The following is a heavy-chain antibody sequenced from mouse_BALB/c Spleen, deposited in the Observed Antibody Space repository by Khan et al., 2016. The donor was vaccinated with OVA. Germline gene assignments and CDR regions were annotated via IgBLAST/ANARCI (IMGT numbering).Heavy chain of an antibody. CDR1: GYSFTSYY. V-gene: IGHV1-31*01. D-gene: IGHD2-2*01. Sequence: VQLQQSGPELMKPGASVKISCKASGYSFTSYYIHWMMQSHGRSLEWIGYIDPFSGASTYNQKFKGKATLTVDKSSSTAYIHLRNLTSEASAVYYCTRHGYVAWFTYWGQGTLVTVSA. CDR3: TRHGYVAWFTY. J-gene: IGHJ3*01. CDR2: IDPFSGAS.